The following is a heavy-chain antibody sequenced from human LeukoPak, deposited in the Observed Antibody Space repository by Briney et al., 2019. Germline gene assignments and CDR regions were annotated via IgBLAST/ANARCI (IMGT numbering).Heavy chain of an antibody. CDR3: DVLVPAARDY. V-gene: IGHV3-23*01. J-gene: IGHJ4*02. D-gene: IGHD2-2*01. CDR1: GFTFSSYG. Sequence: PGGSLRLSCAASGFTFSSYGMSWVRQAPGKVLEWVSAISGSGGSTYYADSVKGRFTISRDNSKNTLYLQMNSLRAADTAVYYCDVLVPAARDYWGQGTLVTVSS. CDR2: ISGSGGST.